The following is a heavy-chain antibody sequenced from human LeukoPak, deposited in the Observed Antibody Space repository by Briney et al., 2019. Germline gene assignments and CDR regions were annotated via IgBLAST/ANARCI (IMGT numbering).Heavy chain of an antibody. CDR1: GDSISIYY. CDR3: ARDRELGY. D-gene: IGHD3-10*01. J-gene: IGHJ4*02. CDR2: IYNSGST. V-gene: IGHV4-59*01. Sequence: SQTLSLTCSVSGDSISIYYWSWIRQPPGKGLEWIGYIYNSGSTNYNPSLKSRVTISVDTSKNQFSLKLTSVTAADTAVYYCARDRELGYWGQGTLVTVSS.